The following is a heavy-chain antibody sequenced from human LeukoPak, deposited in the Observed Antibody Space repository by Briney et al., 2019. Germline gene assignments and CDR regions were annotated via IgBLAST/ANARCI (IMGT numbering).Heavy chain of an antibody. CDR3: GKDPNGDYVGAFDF. CDR1: GFTFSDYA. V-gene: IGHV3-23*01. J-gene: IGHJ3*01. Sequence: PGGSLRLSCAASGFTFSDYALIWVRQAPGKGLEWISAIGGTGNTYYADSVKGRFTIFRDNSKNTVNLQMNSLRAEDTALYYCGKDPNGDYVGAFDFWGQGTMVTVSS. CDR2: IGGTGNT. D-gene: IGHD4-17*01.